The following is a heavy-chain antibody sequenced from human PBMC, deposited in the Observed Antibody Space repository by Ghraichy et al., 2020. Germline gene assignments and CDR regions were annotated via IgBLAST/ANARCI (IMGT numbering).Heavy chain of an antibody. V-gene: IGHV4-31*03. J-gene: IGHJ4*02. D-gene: IGHD3-10*01. CDR1: GGSISSGGYY. Sequence: LSLTCTVSGGSISSGGYYWSWIRQHPGKGLEWIGYIYYSGSTYYNPSLKSRVTISVDTSKNQFSLKLSSVTAADTAVYYCARVNGSIYYFDYWGQGTLVTVSS. CDR3: ARVNGSIYYFDY. CDR2: IYYSGST.